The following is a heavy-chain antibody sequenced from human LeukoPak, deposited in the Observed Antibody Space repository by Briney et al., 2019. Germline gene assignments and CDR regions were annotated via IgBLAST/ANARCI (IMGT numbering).Heavy chain of an antibody. J-gene: IGHJ3*02. CDR3: HYDSSGHDAFDI. Sequence: PGGSLRLSCAASGFTFSTYTMNAVRQVPGKGLEWVSSISSSSTYIYYAGSVQGRFTISRDNAKNSLYLQMNSLRAEDTAVYYCHYDSSGHDAFDIWGQGTMVTVSS. CDR1: GFTFSTYT. V-gene: IGHV3-21*01. CDR2: ISSSSTYI. D-gene: IGHD3-22*01.